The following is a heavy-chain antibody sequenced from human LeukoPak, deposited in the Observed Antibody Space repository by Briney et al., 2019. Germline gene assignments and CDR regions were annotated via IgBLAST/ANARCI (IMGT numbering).Heavy chain of an antibody. CDR1: GFTFSSYG. CDR2: ISFDGSNK. V-gene: IGHV3-30*18. J-gene: IGHJ4*02. D-gene: IGHD3-16*01. CDR3: AKAATLMITFEVYLDY. Sequence: GGSLRLSCAASGFTFSSYGMPWVRQAPGKGLEWVAVISFDGSNKYYADSVKGRFTISRDNSKNTLYLQMNSLRAEDTAVYYCAKAATLMITFEVYLDYWGQGTLVTVSS.